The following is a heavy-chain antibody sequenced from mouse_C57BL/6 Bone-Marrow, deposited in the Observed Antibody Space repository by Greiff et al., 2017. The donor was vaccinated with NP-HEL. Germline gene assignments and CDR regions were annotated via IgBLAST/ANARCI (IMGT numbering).Heavy chain of an antibody. V-gene: IGHV1-64*01. J-gene: IGHJ2*01. Sequence: QVQLQQPGAELVKPGASVKLSCKASGYTFNSYWMHWVKQRPEQGLEWIGMIHPNSGSTNYNEKFQSKATLTVDKSSSTAYMQLSSLTSEHSVVYNCARLHGGSYFDYWGKGTTLSLL. CDR2: IHPNSGST. CDR3: ARLHGGSYFDY. D-gene: IGHD1-1*01. CDR1: GYTFNSYW.